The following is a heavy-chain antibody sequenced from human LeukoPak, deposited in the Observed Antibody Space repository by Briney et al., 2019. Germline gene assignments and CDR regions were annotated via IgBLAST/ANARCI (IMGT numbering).Heavy chain of an antibody. J-gene: IGHJ4*02. Sequence: GGSLRLSCAASGFTVSSNYMSWVRQAPGKGLEWVSVIYSGGSTYYADSVKGRFTISRDNSKNTLYLQMNSLRAEDTAVYYCARSRGLEMFDYWGQGTLVTVSS. CDR1: GFTVSSNY. V-gene: IGHV3-53*01. CDR2: IYSGGST. CDR3: ARSRGLEMFDY. D-gene: IGHD3-16*01.